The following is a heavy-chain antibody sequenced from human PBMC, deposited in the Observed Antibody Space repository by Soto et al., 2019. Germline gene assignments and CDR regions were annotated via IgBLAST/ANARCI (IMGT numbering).Heavy chain of an antibody. CDR2: TKHDGSER. V-gene: IGHV3-7*01. Sequence: GSLRLSCAASGFIFSNYWMNWVRQAPGKGLEWVATTKHDGSERYYVDSVKGRFTISRDNAESSLYLQMNSLRAEDTAVYFCAKDRGYCSGGTCYSVVDYWGQGSLVTVSS. CDR1: GFIFSNYW. J-gene: IGHJ4*02. CDR3: AKDRGYCSGGTCYSVVDY. D-gene: IGHD2-15*01.